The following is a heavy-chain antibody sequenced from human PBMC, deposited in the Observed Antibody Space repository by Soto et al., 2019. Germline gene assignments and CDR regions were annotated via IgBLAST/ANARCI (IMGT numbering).Heavy chain of an antibody. J-gene: IGHJ4*02. CDR2: IYYSGST. Sequence: PSETLSLTCTVSGGSFSSSNDYWVWIRQPPGKGLEWIGYIYYSGSTNYNPSLKSRVTISVDTSKNQFSLKLSSVTAADTAVYYCARRWGRTFDYWGQGALVTVSS. D-gene: IGHD7-27*01. CDR1: GGSFSSSNDY. V-gene: IGHV4-61*05. CDR3: ARRWGRTFDY.